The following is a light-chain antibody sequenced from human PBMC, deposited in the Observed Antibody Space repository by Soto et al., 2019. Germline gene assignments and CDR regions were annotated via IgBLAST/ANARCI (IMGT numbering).Light chain of an antibody. J-gene: IGLJ1*01. CDR2: DVY. CDR1: SSDVGGFNY. CDR3: SSYTTSSSYV. V-gene: IGLV2-14*01. Sequence: QSVLTQPASVSGSPGQSITISCTGTSSDVGGFNYVSWYQQHPGNATKLLIFDVYSRPSGIYNRFSCSKSGNTASLTICGLQAEDEADYYCSSYTTSSSYVFGAGTKLTVL.